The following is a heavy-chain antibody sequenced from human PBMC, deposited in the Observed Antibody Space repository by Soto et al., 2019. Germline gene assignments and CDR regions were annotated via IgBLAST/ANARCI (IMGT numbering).Heavy chain of an antibody. CDR3: AKDKRGYSYGYHFDY. CDR2: ISYDGSDK. D-gene: IGHD5-18*01. Sequence: QVQLVESGGGVVQPGRSLRLSCAASGFTFSSYGMHWVRQAPGKGLEWEAVISYDGSDKYYADSVKGRFTISRDNSKNTLYLQMNSLRAEDTAVYYCAKDKRGYSYGYHFDYWGQGTLVTVSS. CDR1: GFTFSSYG. J-gene: IGHJ4*02. V-gene: IGHV3-30*18.